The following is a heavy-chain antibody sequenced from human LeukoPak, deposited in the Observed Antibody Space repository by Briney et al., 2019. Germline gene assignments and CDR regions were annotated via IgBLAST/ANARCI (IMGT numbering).Heavy chain of an antibody. D-gene: IGHD3-10*01. J-gene: IGHJ6*02. Sequence: GASVKVSCKASGYTFTSYDINWVRQATGQGLEWMGWMNPNSGNTGYAQKFQGRVTMTRNTSISTAYMELSSLRSEDTAVYYCARGIAGRPYGSGDYGMDVWGQGTTVTVSS. CDR3: ARGIAGRPYGSGDYGMDV. V-gene: IGHV1-8*01. CDR2: MNPNSGNT. CDR1: GYTFTSYD.